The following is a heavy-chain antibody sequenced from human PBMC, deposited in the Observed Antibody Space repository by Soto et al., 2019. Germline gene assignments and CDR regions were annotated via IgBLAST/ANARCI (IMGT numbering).Heavy chain of an antibody. CDR1: GYTFTNYY. D-gene: IGHD3-9*01. Sequence: QVHLVQSGADVKKPGASVKVSCKASGYTFTNYYMHWVRQAPGQGPEWMGIINPNVGSTTYAQRFQGRFTITRDTSTSTVYMELSRLRPEDTAVYYCVRDYDILTAYQYYFDYWGQGTLVTVCS. V-gene: IGHV1-46*01. CDR2: INPNVGST. CDR3: VRDYDILTAYQYYFDY. J-gene: IGHJ4*02.